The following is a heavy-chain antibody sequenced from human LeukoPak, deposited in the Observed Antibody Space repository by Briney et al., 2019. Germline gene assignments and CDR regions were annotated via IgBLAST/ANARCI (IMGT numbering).Heavy chain of an antibody. CDR1: GYTFTSYG. CDR3: ARDSAYYYDSSGYDYFDY. D-gene: IGHD3-22*01. CDR2: TSTYNDET. V-gene: IGHV1-18*04. J-gene: IGHJ4*02. Sequence: ASVKVSCKASGYTFTSYGISWVRQAPGQGLEWMGWTSTYNDETAYARKFQDRLTMTTDTSTSTAYMELRSLRSDDTAVYYCARDSAYYYDSSGYDYFDYWGQGTLVTVSS.